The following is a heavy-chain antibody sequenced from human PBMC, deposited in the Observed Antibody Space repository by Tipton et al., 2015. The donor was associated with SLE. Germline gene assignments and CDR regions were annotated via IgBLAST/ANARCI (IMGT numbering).Heavy chain of an antibody. CDR3: ARAWRHNWFDP. Sequence: TLSLTCAVYGGSFSGHFCSWIRQSPGRGLEWIGSVFYSGSTNYNPSLKSRVTISIDTSKNQFSLQLSSVTAADTAVYYCARAWRHNWFDPWGQGTLVTVSS. CDR1: GGSFSGHF. V-gene: IGHV4-34*12. CDR2: VFYSGST. J-gene: IGHJ5*02. D-gene: IGHD5-12*01.